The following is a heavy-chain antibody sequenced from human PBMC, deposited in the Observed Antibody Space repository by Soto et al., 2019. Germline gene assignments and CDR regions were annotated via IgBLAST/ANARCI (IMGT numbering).Heavy chain of an antibody. CDR3: ARTFAGDFHLGL. CDR2: IYAGGNT. V-gene: IGHV3-53*01. D-gene: IGHD3-16*01. J-gene: IGHJ4*02. CDR1: GFPVSSHY. Sequence: PGGSLRLSCAASGFPVSSHYMSWVRQAPGKGLEWVYVIYAGGNTYYAESVKGRFTISRDNSKNTLSLQMNSRRAEDSAVYYCARTFAGDFHLGLWGQGTRVTVSS.